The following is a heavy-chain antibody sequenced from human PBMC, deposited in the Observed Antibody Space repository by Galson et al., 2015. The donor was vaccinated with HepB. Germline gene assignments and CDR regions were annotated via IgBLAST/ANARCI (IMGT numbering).Heavy chain of an antibody. CDR1: GFTFDDYA. CDR3: AKDNSRGGRVQGYWFDP. CDR2: ISWNSGSI. D-gene: IGHD3-10*01. V-gene: IGHV3-9*01. Sequence: SLRLSCAASGFTFDDYAMHWVRQAPGKGLEWVSGISWNSGSIGYADSVKGRFTISRDNAKNSLYLQMNSLRAEDTALYYCAKDNSRGGRVQGYWFDPWGQGTLVTVSS. J-gene: IGHJ5*02.